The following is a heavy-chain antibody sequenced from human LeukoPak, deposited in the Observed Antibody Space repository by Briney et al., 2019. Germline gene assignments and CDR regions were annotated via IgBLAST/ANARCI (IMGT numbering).Heavy chain of an antibody. CDR1: GGSISSTSYF. J-gene: IGHJ5*02. V-gene: IGHV4-39*01. CDR3: ARQQCNGGSCYSRAIWFDP. CDR2: IYYSGTT. D-gene: IGHD2-15*01. Sequence: KPSETLSLTCNVSGGSISSTSYFWGWIRQPPGKGLERIGSIYYSGTTYYSPSLKSRVTISVHTSQNQFSMKLSSVTAADTAVYYCARQQCNGGSCYSRAIWFDPWGQGTLVTVSS.